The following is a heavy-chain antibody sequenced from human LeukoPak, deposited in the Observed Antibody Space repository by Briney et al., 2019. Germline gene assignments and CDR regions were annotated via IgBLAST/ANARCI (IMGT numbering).Heavy chain of an antibody. CDR3: ARANRRDYYYYMDV. Sequence: GGSLRLSCAASGFTVSSNYMSWVRQAPGKGLEWVSVIYSGGSTYYAGSVKGRFTISRDNSKNTLYLQMNSLRAEDTAVYYCARANRRDYYYYMDVWGKGTTVTVSS. D-gene: IGHD2/OR15-2a*01. CDR1: GFTVSSNY. V-gene: IGHV3-53*01. J-gene: IGHJ6*03. CDR2: IYSGGST.